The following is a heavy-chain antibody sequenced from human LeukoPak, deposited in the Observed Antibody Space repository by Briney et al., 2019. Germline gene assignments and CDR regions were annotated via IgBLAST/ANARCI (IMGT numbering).Heavy chain of an antibody. J-gene: IGHJ4*02. CDR3: ARVGYSGYDYDY. CDR2: IYSGGST. Sequence: GGSLRLSCAASGFTVSSNFMSWVRQAPGKGLEWVSVIYSGGSTYYADSVKGRFTISRHNSKDALYLQMNSLRAEDTAVYYCARVGYSGYDYDYWGQGTLVTVSS. V-gene: IGHV3-53*01. D-gene: IGHD5-12*01. CDR1: GFTVSSNF.